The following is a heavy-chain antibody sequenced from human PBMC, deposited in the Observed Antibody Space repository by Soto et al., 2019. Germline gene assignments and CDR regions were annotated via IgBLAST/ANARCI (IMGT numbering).Heavy chain of an antibody. CDR2: ISSSSSRM. Sequence: EVQMVESGGGLVQPGGSLRLSCAASGFTFSAYHMNWVRQAPGKGLEWLSYISSSSSRMFYADSVKGRFTISRDNAKNSLYLQMNGLRDEDTAVYYCARDCGLGYAVDHWSQGTLVTVSS. V-gene: IGHV3-48*02. D-gene: IGHD3-16*01. CDR3: ARDCGLGYAVDH. J-gene: IGHJ4*02. CDR1: GFTFSAYH.